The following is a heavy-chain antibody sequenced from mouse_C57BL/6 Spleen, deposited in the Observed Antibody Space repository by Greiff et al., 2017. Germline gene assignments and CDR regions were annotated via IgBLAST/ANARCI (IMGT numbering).Heavy chain of an antibody. CDR1: GYTFTSYW. D-gene: IGHD2-4*01. CDR2: IDPSDSYT. Sequence: QVQLKQPGAELVKPGASVKLSCKASGYTFTSYWMQWVKQRPGQGLEWIGEIDPSDSYTNYNQKFKGKATLTVDTSSSTAYMQLSSLTSEDSAVYYCARGGDYDPWFAYWGQGTLVTVSA. CDR3: ARGGDYDPWFAY. V-gene: IGHV1-50*01. J-gene: IGHJ3*01.